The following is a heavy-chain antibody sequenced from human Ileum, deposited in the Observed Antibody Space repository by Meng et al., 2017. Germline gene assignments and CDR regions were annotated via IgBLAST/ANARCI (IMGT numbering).Heavy chain of an antibody. CDR1: VGSVTSSSYD. Sequence: QPQLQESAPGLVKPTETLPSTCIAPVGSVTSSSYDRGWIHQPPGKGLEWIGGITYTGNSYTTPSLKTRLTTSLDTSKNQFSLRLNSLTAADTAVYYCAGQPTSSGAGYSWFDPWGQGILVTVSS. CDR3: AGQPTSSGAGYSWFDP. J-gene: IGHJ5*02. D-gene: IGHD2-2*01. V-gene: IGHV4-39*01. CDR2: ITYTGNS.